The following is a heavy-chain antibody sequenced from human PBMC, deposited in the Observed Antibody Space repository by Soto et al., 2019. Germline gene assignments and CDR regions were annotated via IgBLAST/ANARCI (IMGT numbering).Heavy chain of an antibody. CDR3: ARFDPRYYYYGMDV. J-gene: IGHJ6*02. Sequence: ASVKVSCKASGGTFSSYAISWVRQAPGQGLEWMGGIIPIFGTANYAQKFQGRVTITADESTSTAYMELSSLRSEDTAVYYCARFDPRYYYYGMDVFGQGTTVTLSS. V-gene: IGHV1-69*13. CDR1: GGTFSSYA. CDR2: IIPIFGTA.